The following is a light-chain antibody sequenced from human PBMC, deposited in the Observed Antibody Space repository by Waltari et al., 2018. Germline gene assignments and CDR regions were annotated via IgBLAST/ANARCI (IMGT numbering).Light chain of an antibody. Sequence: QSALTQPASVSGSPGQSITISCPGTSSAVGGYNYVSWYQQHPGNAPKLMIYDVTKWPSGVSNRFSGSKSGNTASLTISGLQAEDEADYYCSSYTSSSTWVFGGGTKLTVL. V-gene: IGLV2-14*01. CDR1: SSAVGGYNY. J-gene: IGLJ3*02. CDR2: DVT. CDR3: SSYTSSSTWV.